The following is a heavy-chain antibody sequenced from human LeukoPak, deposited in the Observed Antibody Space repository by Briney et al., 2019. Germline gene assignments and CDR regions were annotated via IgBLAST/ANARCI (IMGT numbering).Heavy chain of an antibody. CDR2: MNSDGSTT. D-gene: IGHD7-27*01. J-gene: IGHJ3*02. V-gene: IGHV3-74*01. CDR3: ARGPWGPGAFDI. CDR1: GFPFSSYW. Sequence: GGSLRLSCAASGFPFSSYWIHWVRHAPGKGLVWVARMNSDGSTTTYAYSVRGRFTISRDNAKNTLYLQMNSLRDEDTAVYYCARGPWGPGAFDIWGQGTMVTVSS.